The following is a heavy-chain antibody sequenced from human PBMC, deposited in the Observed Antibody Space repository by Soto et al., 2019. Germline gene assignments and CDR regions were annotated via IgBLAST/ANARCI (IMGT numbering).Heavy chain of an antibody. V-gene: IGHV3-33*01. CDR3: ARATYYFDRSGYYDYFDY. D-gene: IGHD3-22*01. CDR2: IWYDGSNE. CDR1: GFGFSGYG. Sequence: QVQLVESGGGVVQPGRSLRLSCAASGFGFSGYGMHWVRQAPGKGLEWVAVIWYDGSNEDYADSVKGRFTISRDNSKNTMYLQMHSLRGEDTAVYYCARATYYFDRSGYYDYFDYWGQGALVTVSS. J-gene: IGHJ4*02.